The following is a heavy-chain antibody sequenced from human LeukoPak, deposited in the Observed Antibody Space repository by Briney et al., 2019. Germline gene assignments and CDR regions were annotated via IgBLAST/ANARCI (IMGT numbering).Heavy chain of an antibody. CDR1: GYTFTGYY. CDR2: INPNSGGT. Sequence: ASVTVSCKASGYTFTGYYMHWVRQAPGQGLEWMGWINPNSGGTNYAQKFQGRVTMTRDTSISTAYMELSRLRSDDTAVYYCARDFRGAANFDYWGQGPLVTVSS. J-gene: IGHJ4*02. V-gene: IGHV1-2*02. CDR3: ARDFRGAANFDY. D-gene: IGHD6-25*01.